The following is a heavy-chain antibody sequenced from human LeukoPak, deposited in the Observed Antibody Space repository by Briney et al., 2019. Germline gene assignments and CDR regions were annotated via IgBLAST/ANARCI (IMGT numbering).Heavy chain of an antibody. D-gene: IGHD6-19*01. CDR1: GFSISSGYY. V-gene: IGHV4-38-2*02. CDR2: IFHSGNT. CDR3: ARESQGSSGFFDY. Sequence: PSETLSLTCTVSGFSISSGYYWGWIRQPPGKGLEWIGSIFHSGNTYYNPSLKSRVTISVDTSKNQLSLKLNSVTAADTAVYYCARESQGSSGFFDYWGQGTLVTVSS. J-gene: IGHJ4*02.